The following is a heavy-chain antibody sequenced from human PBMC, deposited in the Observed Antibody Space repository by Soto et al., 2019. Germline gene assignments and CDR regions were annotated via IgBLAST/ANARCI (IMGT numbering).Heavy chain of an antibody. CDR3: ARGGYSYDYPFDS. J-gene: IGHJ4*02. D-gene: IGHD5-18*01. CDR1: GGSLISYY. Sequence: SETLSLTCTVSGGSLISYYWSWIRQPPGKGLEWIGYIYFGGTTNYSPSLKSRVTISLDTPKNQFSLKLSSVTAADTAVYYCARGGYSYDYPFDSWGQGTLVT. V-gene: IGHV4-59*01. CDR2: IYFGGTT.